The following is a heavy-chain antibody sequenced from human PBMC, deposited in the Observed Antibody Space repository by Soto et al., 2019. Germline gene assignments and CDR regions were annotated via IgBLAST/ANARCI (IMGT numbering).Heavy chain of an antibody. CDR1: GFTFSTYT. J-gene: IGHJ4*02. CDR2: ISTSTT. Sequence: GSLRLSCAASGFTFSTYTMNWVRQAPGKGLEWISCISTSTTYYTDSVKGRFSISRDNAKNSLYLQMNSLRDEDTAVYYCARDAQSVYSGYDYFFAFWGQGTLVTVSS. V-gene: IGHV3-48*02. D-gene: IGHD5-12*01. CDR3: ARDAQSVYSGYDYFFAF.